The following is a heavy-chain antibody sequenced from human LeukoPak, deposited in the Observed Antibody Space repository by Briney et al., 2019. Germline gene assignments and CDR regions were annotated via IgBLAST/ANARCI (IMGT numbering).Heavy chain of an antibody. CDR1: GGTFSRYA. D-gene: IGHD3-10*01. V-gene: IGHV1-69*05. CDR3: ARDQEAYYYGSGSSLYI. CDR2: IIPIFGTA. J-gene: IGHJ3*02. Sequence: GASVKVSCKASGGTFSRYAISWVRQAPGQGLEWMGRIIPIFGTANYAQKFQGRVTVTTDESTSTAYMELSSLRSEDTAVNYCARDQEAYYYGSGSSLYIWGQGTMVTVSS.